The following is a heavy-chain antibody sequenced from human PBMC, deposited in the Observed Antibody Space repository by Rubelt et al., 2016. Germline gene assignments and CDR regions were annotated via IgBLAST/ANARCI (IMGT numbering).Heavy chain of an antibody. J-gene: IGHJ4*02. V-gene: IGHV4-34*02. CDR2: INHSGST. CDR1: GGSFSRYY. CDR3: VHRGYCSGGKCNPDY. Sequence: QVQLQHWGAGLLKPSETLSHTCAVYGGSFSRYYWSWIRQPPGQGLEWIGEINHSGSTSYNPSLNSRVTISVDTSQYQLSLKLDAVTAADTAGYFCVHRGYCSGGKCNPDYWGQGTLVTVSS. D-gene: IGHD2-15*01.